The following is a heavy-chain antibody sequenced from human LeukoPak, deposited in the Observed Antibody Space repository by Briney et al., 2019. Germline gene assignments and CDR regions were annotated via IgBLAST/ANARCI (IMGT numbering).Heavy chain of an antibody. V-gene: IGHV3-11*04. Sequence: PGGSLRLSCAASGFTFSDCYMSWIRQAPGKGLEWVSYISSSGSTIYYADSVKGRFTISRDNAKNSLYLQMNSLRAEDTAVYYCARDRIVLMVYATQDYYYMDVWGKGTTVTVSS. CDR3: ARDRIVLMVYATQDYYYMDV. CDR1: GFTFSDCY. D-gene: IGHD2-8*01. CDR2: ISSSGSTI. J-gene: IGHJ6*03.